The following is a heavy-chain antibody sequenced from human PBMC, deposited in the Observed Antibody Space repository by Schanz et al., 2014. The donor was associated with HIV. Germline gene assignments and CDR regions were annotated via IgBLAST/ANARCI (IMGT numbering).Heavy chain of an antibody. D-gene: IGHD6-6*01. V-gene: IGHV3-30*03. CDR3: ASTVYPYTGSSDYYYGMDV. J-gene: IGHJ6*02. CDR1: GFTFSSYG. CDR2: ISYDGNKR. Sequence: QLVESGGGVVQPGRSLRLSCAASGFTFSSYGMHWVRQAPGKGLEWVAVISYDGNKRYYADSVKGRFTISRDTSKNTLYLQMNSLRVEDTAVYYCASTVYPYTGSSDYYYGMDVWGQGTTVTVSS.